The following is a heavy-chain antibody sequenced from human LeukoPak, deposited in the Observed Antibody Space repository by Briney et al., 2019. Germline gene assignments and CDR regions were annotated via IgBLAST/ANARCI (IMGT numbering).Heavy chain of an antibody. CDR3: ARHYYDRSDSYSFDY. CDR2: LYSSGST. J-gene: IGHJ4*02. V-gene: IGHV4-59*08. Sequence: SETLSLTCTVSGGSISGYYWSWIRQPPGKGLEWIGYLYSSGSTNYNPSLKSRVTISLATSENQCSLKLSSVTAADTAVYYCARHYYDRSDSYSFDYWGQGTLVTVSS. D-gene: IGHD3-22*01. CDR1: GGSISGYY.